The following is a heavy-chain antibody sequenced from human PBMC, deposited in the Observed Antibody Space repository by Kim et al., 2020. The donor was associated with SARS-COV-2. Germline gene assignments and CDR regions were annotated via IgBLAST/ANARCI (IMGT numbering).Heavy chain of an antibody. V-gene: IGHV1-24*01. D-gene: IGHD3-22*01. CDR3: ATARAYYDSSGYRLWAFDI. J-gene: IGHJ3*02. CDR1: GYTLTELS. Sequence: ASVKVSCKVSGYTLTELSMHWVRQAPGKGLEWMGGFDPEDGETIYAQKFQGRVTMTEDTSTDTAYMELSSLRSEDTAVYYCATARAYYDSSGYRLWAFDIWGQGTMVTVSS. CDR2: FDPEDGET.